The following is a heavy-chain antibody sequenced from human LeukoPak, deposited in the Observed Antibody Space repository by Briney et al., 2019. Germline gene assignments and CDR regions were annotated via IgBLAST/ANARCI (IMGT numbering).Heavy chain of an antibody. D-gene: IGHD4-23*01. CDR1: GGTFSSYA. J-gene: IGHJ4*02. CDR3: ARAEAEVGYGGNLEKGDY. V-gene: IGHV1-69*01. CDR2: IIPIFGTA. Sequence: GSSVKVSCKASGGTFSSYAISWVRQAPGQGLEWMGGIIPIFGTANYAQKFQGRVTITADESTSTAYMELRSLRSDDTAVYYCARAEAEVGYGGNLEKGDYWGQGTLVTVSS.